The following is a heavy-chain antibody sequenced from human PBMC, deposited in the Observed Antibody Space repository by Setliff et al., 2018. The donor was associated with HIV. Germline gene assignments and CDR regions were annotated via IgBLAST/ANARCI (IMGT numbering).Heavy chain of an antibody. D-gene: IGHD3-10*01. V-gene: IGHV5-51*01. Sequence: GESLKISCKGSGYYFTSYWIGWVRQMPGKGLEWMGIIYPGDSDTRISPSFQGQVTISADKSINTAYLQWSSLRAEDTAVYYCARLSDGSGNYGYYYMDVWGRGTTVTVSS. CDR1: GYYFTSYW. CDR3: ARLSDGSGNYGYYYMDV. CDR2: IYPGDSDT. J-gene: IGHJ6*03.